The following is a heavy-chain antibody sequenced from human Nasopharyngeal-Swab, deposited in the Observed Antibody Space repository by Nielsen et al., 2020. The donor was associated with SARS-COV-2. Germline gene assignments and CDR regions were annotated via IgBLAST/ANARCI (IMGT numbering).Heavy chain of an antibody. V-gene: IGHV3-48*04. CDR1: GFTFSSYS. D-gene: IGHD2-15*01. CDR2: ISSSSSTI. Sequence: GESLKISCAASGFTFSSYSMNWVRQAPGKGLEWVSYISSSSSTIYYADSVKGRFTISRDNAKNSLYLQMNSLRAEDTAVYYCAREGAVLCSGGSCPDAFDIWGQGTMVTVSS. J-gene: IGHJ3*02. CDR3: AREGAVLCSGGSCPDAFDI.